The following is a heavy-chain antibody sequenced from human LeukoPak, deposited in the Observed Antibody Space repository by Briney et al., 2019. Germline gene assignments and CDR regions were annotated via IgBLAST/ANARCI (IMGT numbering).Heavy chain of an antibody. V-gene: IGHV4-39*01. Sequence: SETLSLTCTVSGGSISSSRYYWGWIRQPPGKGLEWIGTIYYSGSTYYNPSLKSRVTISVDTSKNLFSLKLSSVTAAGTAVYYCARREDIVIVPAHAFDIWGQGTMVTVSS. CDR2: IYYSGST. CDR3: ARREDIVIVPAHAFDI. CDR1: GGSISSSRYY. D-gene: IGHD2-2*01. J-gene: IGHJ3*02.